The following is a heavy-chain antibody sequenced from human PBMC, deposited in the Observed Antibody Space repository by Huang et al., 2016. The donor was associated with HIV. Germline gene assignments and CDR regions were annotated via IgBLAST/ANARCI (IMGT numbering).Heavy chain of an antibody. Sequence: QVHLVESGGGVVQPGGSLRLSCAASGFQLSGFGMHWVRQAPGKVLGGVAVISYEGRSQFYTDSVKGRFTISRDNSDNTLSLQMKGLRPDDTAVYYCAKESRWFSDFDHWGQGVLVSVSS. V-gene: IGHV3-30*18. CDR1: GFQLSGFG. D-gene: IGHD2-15*01. CDR3: AKESRWFSDFDH. CDR2: ISYEGRSQ. J-gene: IGHJ4*02.